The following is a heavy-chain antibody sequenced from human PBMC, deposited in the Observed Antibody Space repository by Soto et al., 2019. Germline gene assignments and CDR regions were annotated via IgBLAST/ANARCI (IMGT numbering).Heavy chain of an antibody. Sequence: ASVKVSCKASGYTFTSYDINWVRQATGQGLEWMGWMNPNSGNTGYAQKFQGRVTMTRNTSISTAYMELSSLRSEDTAVYYCARGNSGRISRPYYYYMEVWGKGPTVTVSS. V-gene: IGHV1-8*01. CDR2: MNPNSGNT. CDR1: GYTFTSYD. CDR3: ARGNSGRISRPYYYYMEV. J-gene: IGHJ6*03. D-gene: IGHD7-27*01.